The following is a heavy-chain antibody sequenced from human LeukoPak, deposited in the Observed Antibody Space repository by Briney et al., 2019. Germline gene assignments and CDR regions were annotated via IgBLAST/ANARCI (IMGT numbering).Heavy chain of an antibody. J-gene: IGHJ3*02. V-gene: IGHV3-30-3*01. CDR2: ISYDGSNK. CDR1: GFTFSSYA. CDR3: AKASLKASSWITNNDAFDI. D-gene: IGHD6-13*01. Sequence: GGSLRLSCAASGFTFSSYAMHWVRQAPGKGLEWVAVISYDGSNKYYADSVKGRFTISRDNSKNTLYLQMNSLRAEDTAVYYCAKASLKASSWITNNDAFDIWGQGTMVTVSS.